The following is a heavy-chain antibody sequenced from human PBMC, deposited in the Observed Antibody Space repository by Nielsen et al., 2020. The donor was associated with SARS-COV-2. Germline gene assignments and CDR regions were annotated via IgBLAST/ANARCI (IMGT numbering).Heavy chain of an antibody. D-gene: IGHD1-1*01. J-gene: IGHJ3*02. CDR2: IYPGNSET. V-gene: IGHV5-51*01. CDR1: GYSFSSYW. Sequence: KVSCKGSGYSFSSYWIAWVRQMPGKGLEWMGIIYPGNSETRYSPSFQGQVTISADKSTSTAYLQWSILKASDTAMYYCGRHLSVVHKGLEIWGQGTMVTVSS. CDR3: GRHLSVVHKGLEI.